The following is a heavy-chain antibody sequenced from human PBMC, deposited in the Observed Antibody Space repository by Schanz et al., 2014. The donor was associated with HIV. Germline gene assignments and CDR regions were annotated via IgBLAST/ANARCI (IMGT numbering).Heavy chain of an antibody. J-gene: IGHJ6*02. CDR2: MNPNSGNT. CDR3: ARSNYDILRARAYYYYYGLDV. Sequence: QVQLVQSGAEVKSPGASVKVSCKASGYTFTGYYMHWVRQAPGQGLEWMGWMNPNSGNTGYAQKFRDRVTMTTDTSTTTASMELRSLRSDDTAVYFCARSNYDILRARAYYYYYGLDVWGQGTTVTVSS. CDR1: GYTFTGYY. V-gene: IGHV1-2*02. D-gene: IGHD3-9*01.